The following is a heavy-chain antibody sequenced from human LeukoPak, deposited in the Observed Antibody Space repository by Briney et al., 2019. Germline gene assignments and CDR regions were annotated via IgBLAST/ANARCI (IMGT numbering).Heavy chain of an antibody. CDR2: IYYSGST. V-gene: IGHV4-59*08. D-gene: IGHD3-10*01. CDR3: ARHYYGSGSYYYYYYMDV. J-gene: IGHJ6*03. CDR1: GGSISSYY. Sequence: SETLSLTCTVSGGSISSYYWSWIRQPPGKGLEWIGYIYYSGSTNYNPSLKSRVTISVDTSKNQFSLKRSSVTAADTAVYYCARHYYGSGSYYYYYYMDVWGKGTTVTISS.